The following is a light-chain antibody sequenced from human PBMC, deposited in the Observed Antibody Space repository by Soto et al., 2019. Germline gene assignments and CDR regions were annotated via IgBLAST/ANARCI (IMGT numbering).Light chain of an antibody. CDR1: QSISTY. CDR2: AAS. Sequence: DSPVTQSPSSLSASVCDTVPISCRASQSISTYLNWYQHKPGKAPKLLIHAASSLRSGVPSRFSGSGSGTDFTLTISSLQPEDFATYYCQQSYSTPCTFGQGTKVDIK. J-gene: IGKJ2*02. V-gene: IGKV1-39*01. CDR3: QQSYSTPCT.